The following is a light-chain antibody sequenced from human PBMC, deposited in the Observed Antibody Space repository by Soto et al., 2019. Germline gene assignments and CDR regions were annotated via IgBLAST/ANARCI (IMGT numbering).Light chain of an antibody. CDR1: QSVRNNF. CDR3: QKYGGSNPLF. CDR2: AAS. V-gene: IGKV3-20*01. Sequence: IVLTQSPGTLSLSPGERATLSCRASQSVRNNFLAWYQQKPGQAPRLLIYAASNRVTGIPDRFSGSGSGTDFTLTISRRELQTFALYYGQKYGGSNPLFFAPGTKGDIK. J-gene: IGKJ3*01.